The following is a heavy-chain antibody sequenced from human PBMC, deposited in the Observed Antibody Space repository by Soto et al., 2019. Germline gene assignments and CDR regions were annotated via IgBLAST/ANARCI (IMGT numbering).Heavy chain of an antibody. CDR2: TYYRSRWYN. CDR3: AGTTSHQWYYMDV. D-gene: IGHD1-7*01. CDR1: GDSVSSNSAA. Sequence: SQTLSLTCAISGDSVSSNSAACNWIRLSPSRGLEWLARTYYRSRWYNDYAVSVRSRITVNPDTSKNQFSLQLTSVTPEDTAVYYCAGTTSHQWYYMDVWGKGTTVTVS. V-gene: IGHV6-1*01. J-gene: IGHJ6*03.